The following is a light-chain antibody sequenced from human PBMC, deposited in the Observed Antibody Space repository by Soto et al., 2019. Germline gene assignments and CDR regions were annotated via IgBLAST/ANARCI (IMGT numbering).Light chain of an antibody. CDR3: QVWDKSNDHSGV. V-gene: IGLV3-21*04. CDR2: YDR. Sequence: SYELTQPPSVSVAPGKTARIPCGGNNIGSESVHWYQHKPGQAPVLVMFYDRVRPSGIPERFSGSNSGNTATLTISGVEAGDEADYCCQVWDKSNDHSGVFGGGTKLTVL. CDR1: NIGSES. J-gene: IGLJ2*01.